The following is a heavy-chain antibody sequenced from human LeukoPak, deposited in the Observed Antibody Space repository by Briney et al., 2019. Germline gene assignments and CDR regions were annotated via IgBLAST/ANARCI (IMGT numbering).Heavy chain of an antibody. D-gene: IGHD3-16*01. CDR2: INPNSGAT. CDR1: GYTFTGYY. V-gene: IGHV1-2*02. CDR3: ARGRRILGGPENAGDFFDF. Sequence: ASVKVSCKASGYTFTGYYMHWVRQAPGQGLEWMGWINPNSGATHYAQSFQARVTMTRDTSIASSYMELTGLESDDTAVYYCARGRRILGGPENAGDFFDFWGQESLVTVSS. J-gene: IGHJ4*01.